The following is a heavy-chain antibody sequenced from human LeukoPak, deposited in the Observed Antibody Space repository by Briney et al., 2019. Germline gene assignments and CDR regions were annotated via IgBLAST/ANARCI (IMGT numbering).Heavy chain of an antibody. CDR1: GYSFTDYY. V-gene: IGHV1-2*02. D-gene: IGHD3-16*01. CDR2: INPNSGGT. Sequence: ASVKVSCKTSGYSFTDYYMHWVRQAPGQGLEWMGWINPNSGGTSSVQKFQGRVTMTRDTSISTAYLEVRSLTSDDTAVYYCAPTAEAYTSWWKVWGQGTLVTVSS. J-gene: IGHJ4*02. CDR3: APTAEAYTSWWKV.